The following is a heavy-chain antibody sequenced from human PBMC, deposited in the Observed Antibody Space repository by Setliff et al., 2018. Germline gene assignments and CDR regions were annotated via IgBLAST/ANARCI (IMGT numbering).Heavy chain of an antibody. Sequence: GGSLRLSCAASGFTFSSYSMNWVRRAPGKGLEWVSSISSSSSYIYYADSVKGRFTISRDNAKNSLYLQMNGLRAEDTAVYYCARDPAYGAFDIWGQGTMVTVSS. CDR2: ISSSSSYI. CDR3: ARDPAYGAFDI. CDR1: GFTFSSYS. D-gene: IGHD3-16*01. J-gene: IGHJ3*02. V-gene: IGHV3-21*04.